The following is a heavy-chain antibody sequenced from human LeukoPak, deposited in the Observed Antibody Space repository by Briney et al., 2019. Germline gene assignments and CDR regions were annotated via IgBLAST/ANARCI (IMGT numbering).Heavy chain of an antibody. V-gene: IGHV4-59*01. Sequence: PSETLPLTCTVSGGSISNYYWGWIRQPPGKGLEWIGYIYYSGSGSTNYNPSLKSRVTIAVDTSKNQFSLKLSSVNVADTAVYYCARHCGGDRLANAFHIWGQGTMVTVSS. J-gene: IGHJ3*02. D-gene: IGHD2-21*01. CDR3: ARHCGGDRLANAFHI. CDR1: GGSISNYY. CDR2: IYYSGSGST.